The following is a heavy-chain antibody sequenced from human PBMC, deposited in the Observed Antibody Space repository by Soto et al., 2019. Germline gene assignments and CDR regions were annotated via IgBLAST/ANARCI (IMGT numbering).Heavy chain of an antibody. J-gene: IGHJ4*02. V-gene: IGHV1-18*01. CDR2: ISAYNGNT. CDR1: GDTFTSFG. D-gene: IGHD2-15*01. Sequence: QVQLEQSGAEVKKPGASVKVSGKASGDTFTSFGICWVRQAPGQGLEWMGWISAYNGNTNYAQTFQGRVTMTTDTSSSTAYMELRSLRSDVTALYYCARGNQWSSPDYCGQGTLVIFSS. CDR3: ARGNQWSSPDY.